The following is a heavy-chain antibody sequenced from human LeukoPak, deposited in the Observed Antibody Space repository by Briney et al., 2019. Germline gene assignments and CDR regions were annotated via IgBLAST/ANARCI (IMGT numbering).Heavy chain of an antibody. Sequence: ASVKVSCKAFGYSFISTGINWLRQAPGHGLEWMGWISPYNGNTNYAQQFQNRVSLTTDTSSRTSYMELRSLRSDDTATYYCARDHGGFWSGSAGFWGQGTLLTVSS. CDR1: GYSFISTG. D-gene: IGHD3-3*01. V-gene: IGHV1-18*01. CDR2: ISPYNGNT. J-gene: IGHJ4*02. CDR3: ARDHGGFWSGSAGF.